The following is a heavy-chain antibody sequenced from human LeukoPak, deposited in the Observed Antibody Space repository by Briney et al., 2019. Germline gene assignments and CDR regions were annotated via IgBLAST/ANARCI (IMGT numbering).Heavy chain of an antibody. CDR3: ARGVPATAFDY. CDR2: IYHSGST. CDR1: GGSFSGYY. V-gene: IGHV4-34*01. J-gene: IGHJ4*02. D-gene: IGHD2-2*01. Sequence: PSETLSLTCAVYGGSFSGYYWSWIRQPPGKGLEWIGEIYHSGSTNYNPSLKSRVTISVDTSKNQFSLKLSSVTAADTAVYYCARGVPATAFDYWGQGTLVTVSS.